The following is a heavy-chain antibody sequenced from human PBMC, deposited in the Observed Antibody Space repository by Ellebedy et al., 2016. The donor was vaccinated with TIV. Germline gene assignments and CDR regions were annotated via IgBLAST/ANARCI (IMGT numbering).Heavy chain of an antibody. D-gene: IGHD1-26*01. J-gene: IGHJ4*02. CDR2: IDPSDSYT. V-gene: IGHV5-10-1*01. CDR1: GYSFTSYW. Sequence: ASVKVSCKASGYSFTSYWISWVRQMPGKGLKWMGRIDPSDSYTNYSPPFQGNVTISANKSISTAYLQWSSLKASDTAMYYCARLGWVGATSRVDYWGQGTLVTVSS. CDR3: ARLGWVGATSRVDY.